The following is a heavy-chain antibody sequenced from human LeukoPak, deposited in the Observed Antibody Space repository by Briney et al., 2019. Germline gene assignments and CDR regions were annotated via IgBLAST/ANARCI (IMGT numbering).Heavy chain of an antibody. J-gene: IGHJ5*02. CDR1: GFPISSYA. CDR2: ISGSGTGGYT. D-gene: IGHD2/OR15-2a*01. V-gene: IGHV3-23*01. Sequence: GGSLRLSCAASGFPISSYAMSWVRQAPGKGLEWVAIISGSGTGGYTAYADSVKGRFSISRDNAKGTLYLQLTSLRVQDTAVYYCVNDVRIMDTLYGWFGPWGQGTLVTVSS. CDR3: VNDVRIMDTLYGWFGP.